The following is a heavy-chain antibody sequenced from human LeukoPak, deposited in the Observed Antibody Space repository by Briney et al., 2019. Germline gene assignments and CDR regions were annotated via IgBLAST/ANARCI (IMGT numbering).Heavy chain of an antibody. V-gene: IGHV5-51*01. CDR2: IYPGDSDT. J-gene: IGHJ4*02. CDR3: ARRRVGGAGSYSFDY. D-gene: IGHD3-10*01. CDR1: GYLFSNYW. Sequence: GESLKISCKVSGYLFSNYWIDWVRQMPGKGLEWMGIIYPGDSDTRYSPSFQGQVTISADKSINTAYLQWSSLKALDTAMYYCARRRVGGAGSYSFDYWGQGTLVTVSS.